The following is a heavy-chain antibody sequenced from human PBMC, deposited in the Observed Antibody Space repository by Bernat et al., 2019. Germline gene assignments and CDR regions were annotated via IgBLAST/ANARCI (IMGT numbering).Heavy chain of an antibody. CDR1: GYTFISYY. D-gene: IGHD2-2*03. CDR2: ISPSGGAT. CDR3: ARVGDGYCSSTSCYAGWWNFDY. J-gene: IGHJ4*02. V-gene: IGHV1-46*01. Sequence: QVQLVQSGAEVEKPGASVKVSCKASGYTFISYYIHWVRQAPGQAPGQGLEWLGMISPSGGATSYAQKFQGRVTMTRDTSTSTVFMELSSLRSDDTAVYYCARVGDGYCSSTSCYAGWWNFDYWGQGTLVTVSS.